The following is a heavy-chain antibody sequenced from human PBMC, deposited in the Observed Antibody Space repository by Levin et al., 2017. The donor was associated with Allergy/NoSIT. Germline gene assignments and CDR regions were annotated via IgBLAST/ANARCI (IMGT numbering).Heavy chain of an antibody. J-gene: IGHJ5*02. CDR3: ARSFCSSTSGYWFDP. CDR2: ISAYNGNT. V-gene: IGHV1-18*01. Sequence: ASVKVSCKASGYTFTSYGISWVRQAPGQGLEWMGWISAYNGNTNYAQKLQGRVTMTTDTSTSTAYMELRSLRSDDTAVYYCARSFCSSTSGYWFDPWGQGTLVTVSS. D-gene: IGHD2-2*01. CDR1: GYTFTSYG.